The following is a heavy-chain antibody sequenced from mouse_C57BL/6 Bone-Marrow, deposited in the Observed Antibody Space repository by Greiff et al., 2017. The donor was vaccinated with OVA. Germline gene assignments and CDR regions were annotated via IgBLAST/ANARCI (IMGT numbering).Heavy chain of an antibody. Sequence: QVQLQQPGAELVMPGASVKLSCKASGYTFTSYWMHWVKQRPGQGLEWIGEIDPSDSYTNYNQKFKGKSTLTVDKSSSTAYMQLSSLTSEDSAVDYCAREETTVVAPYFDVWGTGTTVTVSS. V-gene: IGHV1-69*01. J-gene: IGHJ1*03. D-gene: IGHD1-1*01. CDR1: GYTFTSYW. CDR2: IDPSDSYT. CDR3: AREETTVVAPYFDV.